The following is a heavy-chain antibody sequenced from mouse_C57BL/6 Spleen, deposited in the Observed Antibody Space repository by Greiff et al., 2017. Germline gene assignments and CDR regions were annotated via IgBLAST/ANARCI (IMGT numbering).Heavy chain of an antibody. CDR3: ARGGYPFDY. V-gene: IGHV5-17*01. CDR2: ISSGSSTI. CDR1: GFTFSDSG. J-gene: IGHJ2*01. D-gene: IGHD2-2*01. Sequence: QLVESGGGLVKPGGSLKLSCAASGFTFSDSGMHWVRQAPEKGLEWVAYISSGSSTIYYADTVKGRFTISRDNAENTLILQMTSLSSEDTAMYYCARGGYPFDYWGQGTTLTVSS.